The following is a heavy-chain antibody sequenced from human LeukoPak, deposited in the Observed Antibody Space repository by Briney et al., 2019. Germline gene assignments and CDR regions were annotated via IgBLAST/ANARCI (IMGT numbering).Heavy chain of an antibody. J-gene: IGHJ4*02. CDR1: GFTFSSYG. CDR2: ISYDGSNK. D-gene: IGHD6-13*01. V-gene: IGHV3-30*18. Sequence: GGPLRLSCAASGFTFSSYGMHWVRQAPGKGREWVAAISYDGSNKYYADSVKGRFTISRDNSKNTLYLQKNSLRAEDTAVYYCAKEGAAAGHAHYYFDYWGQGTLVTVSS. CDR3: AKEGAAAGHAHYYFDY.